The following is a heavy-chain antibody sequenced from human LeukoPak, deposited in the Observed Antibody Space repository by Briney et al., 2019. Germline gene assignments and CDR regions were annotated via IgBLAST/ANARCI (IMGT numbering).Heavy chain of an antibody. Sequence: SGPTLVNPTQTLTLTCTFSGFSLSTSGMCVSWICQPPGKALEWLARIDWDDDKYYSTSLKTRLTISKDTSKNQVVLTMTNMDPVDTATYYCARMNYYYYYMDVWGKGTTVTVSS. V-gene: IGHV2-70*11. J-gene: IGHJ6*03. CDR3: ARMNYYYYYMDV. CDR1: GFSLSTSGMC. CDR2: IDWDDDK.